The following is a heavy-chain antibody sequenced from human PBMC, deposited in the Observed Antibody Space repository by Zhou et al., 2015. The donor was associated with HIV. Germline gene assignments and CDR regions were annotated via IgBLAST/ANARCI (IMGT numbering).Heavy chain of an antibody. CDR3: AAWYDSSGYYSSFDY. Sequence: QLVQSGPEVKKPGTSVKVSCKASGFTFTSSAVQWVRQARGQRLEWIGWIVVGSGNTNYAQKFQERVTITRDMSTSTAYMELSSLRSEDTAVYYCAAWYDSSGYYSSFDYWGQGTLVTVSS. CDR1: GFTFTSSA. CDR2: IVVGSGNT. V-gene: IGHV1-58*01. D-gene: IGHD3-22*01. J-gene: IGHJ4*02.